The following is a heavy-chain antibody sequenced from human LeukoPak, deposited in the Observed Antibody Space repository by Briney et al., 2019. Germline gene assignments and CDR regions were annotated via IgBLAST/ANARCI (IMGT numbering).Heavy chain of an antibody. D-gene: IGHD3-3*01. CDR1: GFTVSSSY. CDR3: ASGDYYFDY. V-gene: IGHV3-74*01. J-gene: IGHJ4*02. CDR2: INSDGSST. Sequence: PGGSLRLSCAASGFTVSSSYISWVRQAPGKGLVWVSRINSDGSSTSYADPVKGRFTISRDNAKNTLYLQMNSLRAEDTAVYYCASGDYYFDYWGQGTLVTVSS.